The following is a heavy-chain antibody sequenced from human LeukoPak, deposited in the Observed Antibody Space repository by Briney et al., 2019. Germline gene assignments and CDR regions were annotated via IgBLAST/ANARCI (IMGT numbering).Heavy chain of an antibody. V-gene: IGHV1-2*02. CDR3: ARGGGFWSGFYLPLDY. CDR1: GYTFTDYY. CDR2: INPKSGGT. J-gene: IGHJ4*02. Sequence: GASVKVSCKASGYTFTDYYMHWVRQPPGQGLEWMGWINPKSGGTIFAQKFQGRVTMTRDTSISTAYMELNSLMSDDTAVYYCARGGGFWSGFYLPLDYWGQGTLVTVSS. D-gene: IGHD3-3*01.